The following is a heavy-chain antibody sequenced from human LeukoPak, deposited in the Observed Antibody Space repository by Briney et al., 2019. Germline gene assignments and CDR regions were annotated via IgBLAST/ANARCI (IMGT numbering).Heavy chain of an antibody. D-gene: IGHD3-16*01. CDR3: ARGRAFPYYYYYYMDV. J-gene: IGHJ6*03. CDR2: IYYSGST. V-gene: IGHV4-61*01. Sequence: SETLSLTCSVSGGSINSRSYSWTWIRQPPGKGLEWIGYIYYSGSTNYNPSLKSRVTISVDTSKNQFSLKLSSVTAADTAVYYCARGRAFPYYYYYYMDVWGKGTTVTISS. CDR1: GGSINSRSYS.